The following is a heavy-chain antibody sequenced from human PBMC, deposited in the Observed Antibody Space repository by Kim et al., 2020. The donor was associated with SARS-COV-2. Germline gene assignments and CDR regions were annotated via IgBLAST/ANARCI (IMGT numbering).Heavy chain of an antibody. D-gene: IGHD4-17*01. Sequence: SPTHNPSLKSRVTISVDPSKNQFSLKLGSVTAADTAVYYCARRVPYGFDYWGQGTLVTVSS. J-gene: IGHJ4*02. CDR2: SP. CDR3: ARRVPYGFDY. V-gene: IGHV4-59*01.